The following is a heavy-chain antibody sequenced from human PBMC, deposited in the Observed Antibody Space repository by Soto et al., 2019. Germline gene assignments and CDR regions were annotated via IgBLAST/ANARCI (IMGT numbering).Heavy chain of an antibody. CDR1: GGSISSYY. CDR2: IYTSGST. Sequence: TLSLTCTVSGGSISSYYWSWIRQPAGKGLEWIGRIYTSGSTNYNPSLKSRVTMSVDTSKNQSSLKLSSVTAADTAVYYCARGGVRNYYYYGMDVWGQGTTVTVSS. CDR3: ARGGVRNYYYYGMDV. J-gene: IGHJ6*02. V-gene: IGHV4-4*07. D-gene: IGHD2-21*01.